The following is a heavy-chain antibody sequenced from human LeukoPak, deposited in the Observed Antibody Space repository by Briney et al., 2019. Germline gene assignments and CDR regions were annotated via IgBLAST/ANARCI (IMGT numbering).Heavy chain of an antibody. CDR1: GFTFDDYA. D-gene: IGHD2-15*01. Sequence: GGSLRLSCAASGFTFDDYAMHWVRQAPGKGLEWVSGISWNSGSIGYADSVKGRFTISRDNAKNSLYLQMNGLRAEDTALYYCAKEGVAATYNYWGQGTLVTVS. CDR3: AKEGVAATYNY. CDR2: ISWNSGSI. J-gene: IGHJ4*02. V-gene: IGHV3-9*01.